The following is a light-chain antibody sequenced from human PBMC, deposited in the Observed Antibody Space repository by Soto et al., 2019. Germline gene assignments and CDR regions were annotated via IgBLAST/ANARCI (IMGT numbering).Light chain of an antibody. V-gene: IGLV2-14*02. J-gene: IGLJ3*02. CDR3: TSYAGTYTLWV. Sequence: QSVLTQPASVSGSPGQSITISCTGTSSDVVNDLLVSWYQQQPGKAPKLMIYEGTKRPAGVSDRFSGSKSGNTASLTISGLQAEDEADYYCTSYAGTYTLWVFGGGTKLTVL. CDR1: SSDVVNDLL. CDR2: EGT.